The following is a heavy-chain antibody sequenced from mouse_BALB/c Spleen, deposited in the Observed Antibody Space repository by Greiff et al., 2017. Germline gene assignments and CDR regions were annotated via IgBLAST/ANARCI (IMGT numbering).Heavy chain of an antibody. CDR3: ARYYYGSSYEDY. D-gene: IGHD1-1*01. CDR1: GFTFSSYA. J-gene: IGHJ2*01. V-gene: IGHV5-6-5*01. CDR2: ISSGGST. Sequence: EVKVVESGGGLVKPGGSLKLSCAASGFTFSSYAMSWVRKTPEKRLEWVASISSGGSTYYPDSVKGRFTISRDNARNILYLQMSSLRSEDTAMYYCARYYYGSSYEDYWGQGTTLTVSS.